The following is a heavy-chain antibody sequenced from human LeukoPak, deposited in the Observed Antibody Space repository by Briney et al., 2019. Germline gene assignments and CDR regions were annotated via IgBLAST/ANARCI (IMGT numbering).Heavy chain of an antibody. J-gene: IGHJ4*02. CDR2: INHSGST. Sequence: SETLSLTCSLSGSSISVGRHYCSRIRQPPGKGLEWIGEINHSGSTNYNPSLKSRVTISVDTSKNQFSLKLSSVTAADTAVYYCARGYHIIMVRGHRVFLDYWGQGTLVTVSS. CDR1: GSSISVGRHY. V-gene: IGHV4-34*01. D-gene: IGHD3-10*01. CDR3: ARGYHIIMVRGHRVFLDY.